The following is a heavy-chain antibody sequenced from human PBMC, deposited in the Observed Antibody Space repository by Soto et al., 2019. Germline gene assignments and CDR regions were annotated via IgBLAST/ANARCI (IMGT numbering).Heavy chain of an antibody. V-gene: IGHV4-30-2*01. D-gene: IGHD6-6*01. Sequence: SETLSLTCAVSGDSISSGGYSWSWIRQPPGKGLEWIGYIYHSGSTYYNPSLESRVAIAMDRSKNEFSLKLTSVTAADTAVYYCGRVGRGSSGKADYWGQGTLVTVSS. CDR1: GDSISSGGYS. CDR2: IYHSGST. J-gene: IGHJ4*02. CDR3: GRVGRGSSGKADY.